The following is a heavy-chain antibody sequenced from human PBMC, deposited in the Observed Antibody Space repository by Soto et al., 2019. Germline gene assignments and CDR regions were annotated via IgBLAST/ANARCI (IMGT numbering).Heavy chain of an antibody. Sequence: ASVKVSCKASGYTVTSYAMHWVRQAPGQRLEWMGWINAGNGNTKYSQKFQGRVTITRDTSASTAYMELSSLRSEDTAVYYCAREKIAAAGMGMDVWGKGTTVTVSS. CDR2: INAGNGNT. CDR1: GYTVTSYA. D-gene: IGHD6-13*01. V-gene: IGHV1-3*01. CDR3: AREKIAAAGMGMDV. J-gene: IGHJ6*04.